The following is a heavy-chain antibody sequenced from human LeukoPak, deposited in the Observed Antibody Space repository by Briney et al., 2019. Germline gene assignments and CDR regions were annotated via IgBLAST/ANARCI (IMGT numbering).Heavy chain of an antibody. D-gene: IGHD2-2*01. V-gene: IGHV4-38-2*01. CDR1: GFSISSGYY. CDR3: ARLPHCTSTSSYLGGHNFHI. CDR2: IYHSGST. J-gene: IGHJ3*02. Sequence: SETLSLTCAVSGFSISSGYYWGWIRQPPGKGLEWIGSIYHSGSTHYSPSLKSRVTISVDTSKNQFSLNLRSVTAADTAVYFCARLPHCTSTSSYLGGHNFHIWGQGTMVTVSS.